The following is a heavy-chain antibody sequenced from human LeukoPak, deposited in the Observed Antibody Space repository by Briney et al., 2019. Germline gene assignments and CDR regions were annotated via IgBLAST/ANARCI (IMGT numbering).Heavy chain of an antibody. Sequence: PGGSLRLSCAASGFTFSSYAMHWVRQAPGKGLEWVAVISYDGNNKYYADSVKGRFTISRDNSKNTLYLQMNSLRAEDTAVYYCARDASYCSGGSCQNDYWGQGTLVTVSS. CDR3: ARDASYCSGGSCQNDY. CDR2: ISYDGNNK. CDR1: GFTFSSYA. D-gene: IGHD2-15*01. J-gene: IGHJ4*02. V-gene: IGHV3-30*04.